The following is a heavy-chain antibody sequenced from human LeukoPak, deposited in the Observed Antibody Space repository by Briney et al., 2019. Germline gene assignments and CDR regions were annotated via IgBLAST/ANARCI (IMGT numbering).Heavy chain of an antibody. Sequence: ASVKVSCKASGYTFTSYGISWVRQAPGQGLEWMGWISAYNGNTNYAQKLQGRVTMTTDTSTSTAYMELRGLRSDDTAVYYCARDHTAGCSNLPDAFDIWGQGTMVTVSS. CDR1: GYTFTSYG. J-gene: IGHJ3*02. D-gene: IGHD6-13*01. CDR2: ISAYNGNT. CDR3: ARDHTAGCSNLPDAFDI. V-gene: IGHV1-18*01.